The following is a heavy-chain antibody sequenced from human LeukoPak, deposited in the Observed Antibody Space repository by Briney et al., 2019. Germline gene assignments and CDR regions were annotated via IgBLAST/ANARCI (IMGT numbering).Heavy chain of an antibody. J-gene: IGHJ4*02. D-gene: IGHD2-15*01. CDR3: ARLDCLIEGCYNH. CDR1: GDSVTSSY. CDR2: VSSDGAT. V-gene: IGHV4-59*08. Sequence: SETLSLTCSVSGDSVTSSYWNWIRQPPGKGLEWIWYVSSDGATNYNPSLRSRLIMSVDPAKNDISLNLASVTAADTAIYYCARLDCLIEGCYNHWGRGTLVTVSS.